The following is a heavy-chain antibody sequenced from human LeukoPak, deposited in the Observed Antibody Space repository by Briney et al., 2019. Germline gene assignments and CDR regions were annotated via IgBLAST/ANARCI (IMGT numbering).Heavy chain of an antibody. CDR2: ISTSSSYI. CDR3: AKPAFGGAGSYYAPFDY. Sequence: PGGSLRLSCAASGFTFSSYEMNWVRQAPGKGLEWVSSISTSSSYIYYADSVKGRFTISRDNAKNSLYLQMNSLRAEDTAIYYCAKPAFGGAGSYYAPFDYWGQGTLVTVSS. D-gene: IGHD3-10*01. J-gene: IGHJ4*02. V-gene: IGHV3-21*04. CDR1: GFTFSSYE.